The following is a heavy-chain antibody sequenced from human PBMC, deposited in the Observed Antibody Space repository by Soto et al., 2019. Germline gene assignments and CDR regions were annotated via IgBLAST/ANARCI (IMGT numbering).Heavy chain of an antibody. V-gene: IGHV3-74*01. CDR3: VRDRGQPDAFDI. CDR1: EFTFNVYW. D-gene: IGHD1-1*01. CDR2: MNRDGTNI. J-gene: IGHJ3*02. Sequence: EVQLVESGGGLVQPGGSLRLSCAASEFTFNVYWVHWVRQAPGKGLEWVAHMNRDGTNINYADSVKRRFTISRDHAKNALYLEMYSLRVEDTAVCYCVRDRGQPDAFDIWGQGTVDTVS.